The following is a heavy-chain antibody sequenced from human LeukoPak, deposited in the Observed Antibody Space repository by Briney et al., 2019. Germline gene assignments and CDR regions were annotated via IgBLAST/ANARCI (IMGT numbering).Heavy chain of an antibody. D-gene: IGHD3-3*01. CDR1: GYTFTSYD. CDR3: ARGPPRHYDFWSGHPYYYYYYMDV. CDR2: MNPNSGNT. Sequence: ASVKVSCKASGYTFTSYDINWVRQATGQGLEWMGWMNPNSGNTGYAQKFQGRVTMTRNTSISTAYMELSSLRSEDTAVYYCARGPPRHYDFWSGHPYYYYYYMDVWGKGTTVTVSS. J-gene: IGHJ6*03. V-gene: IGHV1-8*01.